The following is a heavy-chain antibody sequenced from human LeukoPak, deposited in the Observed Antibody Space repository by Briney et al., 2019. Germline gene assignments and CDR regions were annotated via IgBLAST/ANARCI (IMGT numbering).Heavy chain of an antibody. Sequence: ASVKVSCKASGYTFTNYAVNWLRQAPGQRLEWMGWINAGNGDTKFSQNYQTRVTITRDASASTAYMELSSLTSEDTAVYFCARGLWSAHRREYYFDSWGQGALVTVSS. D-gene: IGHD3-3*01. CDR3: ARGLWSAHRREYYFDS. J-gene: IGHJ4*02. CDR2: INAGNGDT. CDR1: GYTFTNYA. V-gene: IGHV1-3*01.